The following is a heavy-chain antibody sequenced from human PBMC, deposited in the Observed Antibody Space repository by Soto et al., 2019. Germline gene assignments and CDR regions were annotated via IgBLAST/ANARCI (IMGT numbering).Heavy chain of an antibody. CDR1: GFTFSSYG. D-gene: IGHD1-26*01. J-gene: IGHJ6*02. CDR2: ISYDGSEK. V-gene: IGHV3-30*03. Sequence: GGSLRLSCAASGFTFSSYGMHWVRQAPGKGLEWVAVISYDGSEKYYVDSVKGRFTISRDNAKNSLYLQMNSLRAEDTAVYYCARVRGATGGSYLYYYYYGMDVWGQGTTVTLSS. CDR3: ARVRGATGGSYLYYYYYGMDV.